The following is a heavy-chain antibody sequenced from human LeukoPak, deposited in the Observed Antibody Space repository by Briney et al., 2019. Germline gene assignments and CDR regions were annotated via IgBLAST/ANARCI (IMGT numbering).Heavy chain of an antibody. Sequence: TGGSLRLSCAASGFTFSSYAMSWVRQAPGKGLEWVSGISVSGGGTYYADSVKGRFTISRDNSKNTLYLQMNSLRAEDTAVYYCTTGGGVYDYVSLHWGQGTLVTVSS. CDR3: TTGGGVYDYVSLH. D-gene: IGHD3-16*01. J-gene: IGHJ1*01. CDR1: GFTFSSYA. V-gene: IGHV3-23*01. CDR2: ISVSGGGT.